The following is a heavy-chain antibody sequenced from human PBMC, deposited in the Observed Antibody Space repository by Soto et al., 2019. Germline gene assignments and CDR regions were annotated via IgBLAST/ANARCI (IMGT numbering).Heavy chain of an antibody. D-gene: IGHD1-1*01. Sequence: QVQLVESGGGVVQPGRSLRLSCAASGFTFSSYGMHWVRHAPGKGLEWVAVIWYDGSNKYYADSVKGRFTISRDNSKNTLYLQMNSLRAEDTAVYYCARDSRVERRGYCDYWGQGTLVTVSS. J-gene: IGHJ4*02. CDR1: GFTFSSYG. V-gene: IGHV3-33*01. CDR2: IWYDGSNK. CDR3: ARDSRVERRGYCDY.